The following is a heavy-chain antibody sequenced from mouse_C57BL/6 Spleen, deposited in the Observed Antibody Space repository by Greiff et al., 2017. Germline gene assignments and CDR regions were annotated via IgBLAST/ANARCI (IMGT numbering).Heavy chain of an antibody. CDR1: GYAFSSSW. CDR3: AVTTVVAKPWFAY. D-gene: IGHD1-1*01. CDR2: IYPGDGDT. V-gene: IGHV1-82*01. Sequence: VMLVESGPELVKPGASVKISCKASGYAFSSSWMNWVKQRPGKGLEWIGRIYPGDGDTNYNGKFKGKATLTADKSSSTAYMQLSSLTSEDSAVYFCAVTTVVAKPWFAYWGQGTLVTVSA. J-gene: IGHJ3*01.